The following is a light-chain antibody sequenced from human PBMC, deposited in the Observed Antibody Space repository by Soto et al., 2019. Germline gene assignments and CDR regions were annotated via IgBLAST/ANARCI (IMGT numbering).Light chain of an antibody. J-gene: IGLJ2*01. CDR1: SSVVGGYNY. Sequence: QSALTQPRSVSGSPGQSVTISCTGTSSVVGGYNYVSWYQQHPGKAPKLMIHDVTKRPSGVPDRFSGSKSGNRASLTISGLQAEDEADYYCCSYAGSYSFDVIFGGGTKLTVL. CDR2: DVT. V-gene: IGLV2-11*01. CDR3: CSYAGSYSFDVI.